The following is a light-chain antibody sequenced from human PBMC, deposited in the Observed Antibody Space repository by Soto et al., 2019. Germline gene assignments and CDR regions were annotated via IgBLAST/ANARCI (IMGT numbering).Light chain of an antibody. Sequence: QSVLTQPPSVSAAPGQTVAISCSGSSSNIANNYVSWYQQLPGTAPKLLIYENNKRPSGIPDRFSGSKSGTSATLGITGLQTGDEADYYCGTWDSSLSAGVFGGGTKLTVL. V-gene: IGLV1-51*02. CDR3: GTWDSSLSAGV. CDR2: ENN. J-gene: IGLJ3*02. CDR1: SSNIANNY.